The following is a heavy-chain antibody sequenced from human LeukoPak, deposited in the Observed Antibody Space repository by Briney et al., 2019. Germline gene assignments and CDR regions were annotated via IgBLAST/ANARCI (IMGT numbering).Heavy chain of an antibody. CDR2: IYSNGST. Sequence: SETLSLTCTVSGGSISSGSYSWSWIRQPAGKGLEWIGRIYSNGSTNYNPSLKSRVTISVDTSKNQFSLKLSSVTAADTAVYYCAREPYNYRRAFDIWGQGTMVTVSS. J-gene: IGHJ3*02. CDR1: GGSISSGSYS. D-gene: IGHD1-20*01. V-gene: IGHV4-61*02. CDR3: AREPYNYRRAFDI.